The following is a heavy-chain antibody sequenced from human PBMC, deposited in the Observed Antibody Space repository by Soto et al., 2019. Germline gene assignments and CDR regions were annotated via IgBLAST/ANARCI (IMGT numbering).Heavy chain of an antibody. CDR3: ARVLYGDYYYYYYMDV. J-gene: IGHJ6*03. Sequence: GGSLRLSCAASGFTFSSYWMHWVRQAPGKGLVWVSRINSDGSSTSYADSVKGRFTISRDNAKNTLYLQMNSLRAEDTAVYYCARVLYGDYYYYYYMDVWGKGTTVTVSS. V-gene: IGHV3-74*01. D-gene: IGHD4-17*01. CDR2: INSDGSST. CDR1: GFTFSSYW.